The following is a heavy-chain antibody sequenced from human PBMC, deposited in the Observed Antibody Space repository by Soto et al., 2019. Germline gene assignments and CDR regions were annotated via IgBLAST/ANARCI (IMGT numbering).Heavy chain of an antibody. D-gene: IGHD6-13*01. CDR2: ISSSSSYT. CDR3: ARGQGRQQLPPDY. J-gene: IGHJ4*02. Sequence: QVQLVESGGGLVKPGGSLRLSCAASGFTFSDYYMSWIRQAPGKGLEWVSYISSSSSYTNYADSVKGRYTISRDNAKNSLYLQMNSLRAEDTAVYYCARGQGRQQLPPDYWGQGTLVTVSS. CDR1: GFTFSDYY. V-gene: IGHV3-11*06.